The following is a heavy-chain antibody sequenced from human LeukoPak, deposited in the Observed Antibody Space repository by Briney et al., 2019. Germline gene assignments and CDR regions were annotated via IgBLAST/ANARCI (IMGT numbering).Heavy chain of an antibody. V-gene: IGHV3-21*04. D-gene: IGHD3-10*01. J-gene: IGHJ6*03. CDR1: GFTFSSYS. CDR2: ISSSSSYI. CDR3: TRSLRVRGVPDYMDV. Sequence: GSLRLSCAASGFTFSSYSMNWVRQAPGKGLEWVSSISSSSSYIYYADSVKGRFTISRDNSKNTLYLQMNNLRADDTAVYYCTRSLRVRGVPDYMDVWGKGTTVTVS.